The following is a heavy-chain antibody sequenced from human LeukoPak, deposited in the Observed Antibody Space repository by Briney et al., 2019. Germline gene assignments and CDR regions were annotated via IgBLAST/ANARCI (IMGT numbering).Heavy chain of an antibody. CDR3: ARVDSYGFSFWFDP. CDR2: IYTSGST. D-gene: IGHD5-18*01. Sequence: SETLSLTCTVSGGSISSYYWSWIRQPAGKGLEWNGRIYTSGSTNYNPSLKSRVTMSVDTSKNQFSLKLSSVTAADTAVYYCARVDSYGFSFWFDPWGQGTLVTVSS. V-gene: IGHV4-4*07. J-gene: IGHJ5*02. CDR1: GGSISSYY.